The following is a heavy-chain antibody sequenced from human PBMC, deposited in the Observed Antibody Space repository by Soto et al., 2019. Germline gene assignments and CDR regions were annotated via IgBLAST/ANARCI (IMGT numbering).Heavy chain of an antibody. CDR2: ISSSSSYI. V-gene: IGHV3-21*01. D-gene: IGHD6-19*01. J-gene: IGHJ6*02. CDR1: GFTFSSYS. Sequence: GGSLRLSCAASGFTFSSYSMNWVRQAPGKGLEWVSSISSSSSYIYYADSVKGRFTISRDSAKNSLYLQMNSLRAEDTAVYYCARDRGTVAGTLGYYYYGMDVWGQGTTVTVSS. CDR3: ARDRGTVAGTLGYYYYGMDV.